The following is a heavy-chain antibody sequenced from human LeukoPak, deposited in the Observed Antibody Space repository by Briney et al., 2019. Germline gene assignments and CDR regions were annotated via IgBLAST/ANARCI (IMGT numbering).Heavy chain of an antibody. Sequence: PSETLSLTCTVSGGSISSSSYYWGWIRQPPGKGLEWIGSIYYSGSTYYNPSLKSRVTISVDTSKNQFSLKLSSVTAADTAVYYCARDPRSSGWYPVFDYWGQGTLVTVSS. CDR2: IYYSGST. J-gene: IGHJ4*02. CDR1: GGSISSSSYY. CDR3: ARDPRSSGWYPVFDY. V-gene: IGHV4-39*07. D-gene: IGHD6-19*01.